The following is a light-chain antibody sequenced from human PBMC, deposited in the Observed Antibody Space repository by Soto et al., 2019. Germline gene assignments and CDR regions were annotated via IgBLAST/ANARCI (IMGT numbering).Light chain of an antibody. V-gene: IGKV3-20*01. CDR3: QQYESWPRR. CDR1: QRVSSSY. CDR2: GAS. Sequence: EIVLTQSPGTLSLSPRERAALSCMAIQRVSSSYVVWYQQKPGQAPRRLSYGASRRTWGSPDRFSGSGSGTGFTLPSSSLQSEDFAGYYCQQYESWPRRFGGGTKVDIK. J-gene: IGKJ4*01.